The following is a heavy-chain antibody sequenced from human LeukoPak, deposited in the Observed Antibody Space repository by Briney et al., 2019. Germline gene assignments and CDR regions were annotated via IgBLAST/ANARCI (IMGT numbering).Heavy chain of an antibody. Sequence: GGSLRLSCAASGFTFSNVRMSWVRQAPGKGLEWVGRIKSKTDGGTTDYAAPVKGRFTISRDDSKNTLYLEMNSLKTEDTAVYYLTREEGLAYYWGQGTLVTVSS. CDR2: IKSKTDGGTT. CDR3: TREEGLAYY. V-gene: IGHV3-15*01. J-gene: IGHJ4*02. CDR1: GFTFSNVR. D-gene: IGHD2-15*01.